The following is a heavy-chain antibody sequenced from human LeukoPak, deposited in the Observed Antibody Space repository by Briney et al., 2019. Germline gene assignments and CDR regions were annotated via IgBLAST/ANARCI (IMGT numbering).Heavy chain of an antibody. CDR3: AKDRTYSSSWPPGWFDP. V-gene: IGHV3-23*01. CDR2: ISASGGST. Sequence: PGGSLRLSCAASGFTFSTYSMNWVRQAPGKGLEWVSGISASGGSTYYADSVKGRFTISRDNSKNTLYLQMNSLRAEDTAIYYCAKDRTYSSSWPPGWFDPWGQGTLVTVSS. D-gene: IGHD6-13*01. CDR1: GFTFSTYS. J-gene: IGHJ5*02.